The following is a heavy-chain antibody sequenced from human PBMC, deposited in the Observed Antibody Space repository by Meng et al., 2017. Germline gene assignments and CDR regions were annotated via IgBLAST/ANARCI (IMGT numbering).Heavy chain of an antibody. CDR3: ARGRNFYGEEGDFDY. J-gene: IGHJ4*02. V-gene: IGHV1-8*01. Sequence: QVQLVQSGVEVKKPGASGKASCKASGYTFTSYDINWVRQATGQGLEWMGWMNPNSGNTGYAQKFQGRVTMTRNTSISTAYMELSSLRSEDTAVYYCARGRNFYGEEGDFDYWGQGTLVTVSS. CDR2: MNPNSGNT. D-gene: IGHD4-17*01. CDR1: GYTFTSYD.